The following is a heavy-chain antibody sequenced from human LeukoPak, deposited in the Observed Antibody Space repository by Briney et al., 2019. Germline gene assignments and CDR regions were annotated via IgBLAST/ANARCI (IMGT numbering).Heavy chain of an antibody. CDR3: ARSYDISPIDY. J-gene: IGHJ4*02. D-gene: IGHD3-9*01. CDR1: GGSISSGDYY. CDR2: IYYSGSP. Sequence: SETLSLTCTVSGGSISSGDYYWSWIRQPPGKGLEWIGYIYYSGSPYYNPSLKSRVTISVDTSKNQFSLKLSSVTAADTAVYYCARSYDISPIDYWGQGTLVTVSS. V-gene: IGHV4-30-4*08.